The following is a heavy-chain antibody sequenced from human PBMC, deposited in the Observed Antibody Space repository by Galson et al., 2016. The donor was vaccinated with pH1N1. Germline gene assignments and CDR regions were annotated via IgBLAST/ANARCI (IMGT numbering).Heavy chain of an antibody. D-gene: IGHD2-15*01. J-gene: IGHJ4*02. CDR2: MNPNNGNT. CDR1: GYTFTDYD. Sequence: SVKVSCKASGYTFTDYDINWVRQGTGQGLEWMGWMNPNNGNTGYAQKFQGRVTMTRNTSISTAYMELSSLRSEDTAVCYCARGGYCSGGSCYDVFDYWGQGTLVTVS. V-gene: IGHV1-8*01. CDR3: ARGGYCSGGSCYDVFDY.